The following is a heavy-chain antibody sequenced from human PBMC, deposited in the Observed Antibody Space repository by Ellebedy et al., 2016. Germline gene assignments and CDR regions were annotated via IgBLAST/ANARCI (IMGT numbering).Heavy chain of an antibody. V-gene: IGHV3-23*01. CDR1: GFTFSSYS. CDR2: ISAGGDNT. Sequence: GESLKISXAASGFTFSSYSMNWVRRAPGKGLEWVATISAGGDNTFFADSVKGRFTISRDNSKNTLYLQMNNLRVEDTALYYCRQGHYFDQWGQGALVTVSS. J-gene: IGHJ4*02. CDR3: RQGHYFDQ.